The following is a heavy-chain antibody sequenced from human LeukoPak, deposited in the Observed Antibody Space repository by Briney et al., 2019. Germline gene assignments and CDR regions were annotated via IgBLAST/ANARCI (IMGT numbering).Heavy chain of an antibody. D-gene: IGHD3-16*02. CDR1: GFTFSTYE. CDR2: ISSSGSTI. Sequence: GGSLRLSCVASGFTFSTYEMNWVRQAPGKGLEWVSYISSSGSTIYYADSVKGRFTISRDNAKNSLYLQMNSLRAEDTAVYYCARVTFGGVIIYYYYMDVWGKGTTVTISS. CDR3: ARVTFGGVIIYYYYMDV. V-gene: IGHV3-48*03. J-gene: IGHJ6*03.